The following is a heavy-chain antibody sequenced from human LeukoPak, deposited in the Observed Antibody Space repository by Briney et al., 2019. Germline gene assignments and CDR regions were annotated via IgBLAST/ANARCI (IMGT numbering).Heavy chain of an antibody. J-gene: IGHJ4*02. D-gene: IGHD3-10*01. CDR2: INHSGST. Sequence: SETLSLTCAVYGGSFSGYYWSWIRQPPGKGLEWVGEINHSGSTNYNPSLKSRVTISVDTSKNQFSLKLSSVTAADTAVYYCASGIPLWFGELSRDYWGQGTLVTVSS. CDR1: GGSFSGYY. V-gene: IGHV4-34*01. CDR3: ASGIPLWFGELSRDY.